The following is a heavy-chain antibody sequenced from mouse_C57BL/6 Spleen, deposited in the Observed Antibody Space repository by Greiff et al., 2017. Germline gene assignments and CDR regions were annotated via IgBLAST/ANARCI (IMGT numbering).Heavy chain of an antibody. CDR1: GFNFKNTY. D-gene: IGHD1-1*01. V-gene: IGHV14-3*01. CDR3: ARYSAYYYGRSYEAMDY. Sequence: VQLQQSVAELVRPGASVKLSCTASGFNFKNTYMHWVKQRPEQGLEWIGRIDPANGNTKYAPKFQGKATITADTSSNTAYLQLSSLTSEDTAIYYCARYSAYYYGRSYEAMDYWGQGTSVTVSS. J-gene: IGHJ4*01. CDR2: IDPANGNT.